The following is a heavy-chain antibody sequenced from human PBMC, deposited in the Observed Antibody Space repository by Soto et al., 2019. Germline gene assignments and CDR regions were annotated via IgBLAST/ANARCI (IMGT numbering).Heavy chain of an antibody. CDR1: GFIFKDYA. V-gene: IGHV3-30*04. CDR3: TKSSGGSSSVGMDY. J-gene: IGHJ4*02. D-gene: IGHD6-6*01. CDR2: ITRDGYNK. Sequence: GGSLRLSCAVSGFIFKDYALNWVRQAPGKGLEWVASITRDGYNKYYADSVKGRFTISRDNSKNTLSLQMTALRVEDSSVYYCTKSSGGSSSVGMDYWGPGTLVTVSS.